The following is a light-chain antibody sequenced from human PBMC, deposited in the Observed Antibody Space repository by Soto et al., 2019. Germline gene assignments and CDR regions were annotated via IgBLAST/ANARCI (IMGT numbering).Light chain of an antibody. Sequence: QSALTQPASVSGSPGQSITISCTGSGRSYNLVSWYQQHPGKAPKLMIYEGSKRPSGVSNRFSGSKSGNTASLTISGLQAEDEADYYCCSYAGSSTWVFGTGTKLTVL. CDR2: EGS. V-gene: IGLV2-23*01. CDR1: GRSYNL. CDR3: CSYAGSSTWV. J-gene: IGLJ1*01.